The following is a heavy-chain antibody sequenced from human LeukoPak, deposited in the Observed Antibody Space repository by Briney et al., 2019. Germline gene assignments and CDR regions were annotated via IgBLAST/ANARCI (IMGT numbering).Heavy chain of an antibody. D-gene: IGHD3-16*02. CDR1: GFTFDDYG. V-gene: IGHV3-20*01. CDR2: INWNGGST. Sequence: PGGSLRLSCAASGFTFDDYGMSWVRQAPGKGLERVSGINWNGGSTGYADSVKGRFTISRDNAKNSLYLQMNSLRAEDTALYHCARESRNDYVWGSYRYTTPFDYWGQGTLVTVSS. CDR3: ARESRNDYVWGSYRYTTPFDY. J-gene: IGHJ4*02.